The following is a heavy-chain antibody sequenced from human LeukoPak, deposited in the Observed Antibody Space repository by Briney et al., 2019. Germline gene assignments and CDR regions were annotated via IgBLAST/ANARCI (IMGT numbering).Heavy chain of an antibody. J-gene: IGHJ4*02. D-gene: IGHD3-22*01. CDR2: IYTSGST. CDR1: GGSISSGSYY. CDR3: ASSTNYYDSSGIFDY. Sequence: SETLSLTCTVSGGSISSGSYYWSWIRQPAGKGLEWIGRIYTSGSTNYNPSLKSRVTISVDTSKNQFSQKLSSVTAADTAVYYCASSTNYYDSSGIFDYWGQGTLVTVSS. V-gene: IGHV4-61*02.